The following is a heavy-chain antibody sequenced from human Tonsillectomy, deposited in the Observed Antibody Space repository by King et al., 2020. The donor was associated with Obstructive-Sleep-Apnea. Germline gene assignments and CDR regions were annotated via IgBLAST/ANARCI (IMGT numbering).Heavy chain of an antibody. CDR1: GGSVSNGKNF. J-gene: IGHJ6*02. Sequence: VQLQESGPGLVRPSETLSLTCSVSGGSVSNGKNFWNWIRQSPGKGLEWIGYIYDSGSTNFNPSLKSRVTISLDTSKNEFSLKLRSVTAADTAIYYCGRALCGTSCFGHFLYGVDVWGQGTTVTVS. V-gene: IGHV4-61*01. CDR2: IYDSGST. D-gene: IGHD2-2*01. CDR3: GRALCGTSCFGHFLYGVDV.